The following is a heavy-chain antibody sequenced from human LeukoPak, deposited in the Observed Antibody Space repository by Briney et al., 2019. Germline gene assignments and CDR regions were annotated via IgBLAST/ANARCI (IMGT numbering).Heavy chain of an antibody. CDR3: ATIAVTVLGDY. D-gene: IGHD6-19*01. V-gene: IGHV1-2*02. J-gene: IGHJ4*02. Sequence: GASVKVSCKASGYTFTDYYIHRVRQAPGQELEWMGWINPKSGGTNYAQKFQGRVTMTRDTSISTAYMELSRLRSDDTAVYYCATIAVTVLGDYWGQGTLVTVSS. CDR2: INPKSGGT. CDR1: GYTFTDYY.